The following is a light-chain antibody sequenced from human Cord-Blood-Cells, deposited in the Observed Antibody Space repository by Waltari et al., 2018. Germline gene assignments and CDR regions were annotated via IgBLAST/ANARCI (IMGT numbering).Light chain of an antibody. CDR3: QQYNNWPPLT. J-gene: IGKJ4*01. Sequence: EIVMTQSPATLSVSPGASATLSCRASQSVSSNLAWYQQKPGQAPRLLIYGASTRATGIPVRFSGSGSGTEFTLTISSLQSEDFAVYYCQQYNNWPPLTFGGGTKVEIK. CDR2: GAS. V-gene: IGKV3-15*01. CDR1: QSVSSN.